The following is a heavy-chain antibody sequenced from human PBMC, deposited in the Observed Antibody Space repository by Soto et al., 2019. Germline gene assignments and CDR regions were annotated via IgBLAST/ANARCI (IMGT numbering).Heavy chain of an antibody. CDR3: ARNTHMVAGEYYFDY. V-gene: IGHV4-59*01. J-gene: IGHJ4*02. Sequence: SETLSLTCTVSGGSISSYSWSWIRQPPGKGLEWIGNIYYSGSTNYNPSLKSRGTISIDTSKNQFSLKLSYVTAADTAVYYCARNTHMVAGEYYFDYWGQGTMVTVYS. D-gene: IGHD5-12*01. CDR1: GGSISSYS. CDR2: IYYSGST.